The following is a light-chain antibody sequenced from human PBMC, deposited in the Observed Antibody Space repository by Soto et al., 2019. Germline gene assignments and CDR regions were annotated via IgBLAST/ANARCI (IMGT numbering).Light chain of an antibody. Sequence: DIQMTQSPSTLSASVGDRVTITCRASQSFSSWLAWYQQKPGKAPKLLIYKASSLESGVPSRFSGSGSGTEFTLTISSLQPDDFATYYCQQYHDSLWTFGQGTKVEIK. CDR3: QQYHDSLWT. CDR2: KAS. J-gene: IGKJ1*01. CDR1: QSFSSW. V-gene: IGKV1-5*03.